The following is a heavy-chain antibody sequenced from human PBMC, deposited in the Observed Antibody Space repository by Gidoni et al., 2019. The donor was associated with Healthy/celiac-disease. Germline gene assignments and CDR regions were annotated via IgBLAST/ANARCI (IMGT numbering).Heavy chain of an antibody. V-gene: IGHV3-13*01. J-gene: IGHJ4*02. CDR1: GFTFSSYD. CDR2: IGTAGDT. Sequence: EVQLVESGGGLVQPGGSLRLSCAASGFTFSSYDMHWVRQATGKGLEWVSAIGTAGDTYYPGSVKGRFTISRENAKNSLYLQMNSLRAGDTAVYYCARGPSRDGYADYWGQGTLVTVSS. D-gene: IGHD5-12*01. CDR3: ARGPSRDGYADY.